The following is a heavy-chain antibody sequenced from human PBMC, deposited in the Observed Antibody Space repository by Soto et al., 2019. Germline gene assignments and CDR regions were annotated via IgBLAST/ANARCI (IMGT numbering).Heavy chain of an antibody. CDR1: GGTFSSYA. J-gene: IGHJ3*02. CDR2: IIPIFGTA. D-gene: IGHD3-22*01. V-gene: IGHV1-69*01. Sequence: QVQLVQSGAEVKKPGSSVEVSCKASGGTFSSYAISWVRQAPGQGLEWMGGIIPIFGTANYAQKFQGRVTITADESTSTAYMELSSLRSEDTAVYYCASAVHYYDSSGYYYVRAFDIWGQGTMVTVSS. CDR3: ASAVHYYDSSGYYYVRAFDI.